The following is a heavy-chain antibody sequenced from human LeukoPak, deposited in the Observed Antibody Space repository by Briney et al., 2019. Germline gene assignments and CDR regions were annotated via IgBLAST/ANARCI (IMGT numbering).Heavy chain of an antibody. CDR2: IYYSGST. CDR3: ARARQILEWLSHDPGLFDY. Sequence: SETLSLTCTVSGGSISSYYWSWIRQPPGKGLEWIGYIYYSGSTNYNPSLKSRVTISVDTSKNQFSLKLSSATAADTAVYYCARARQILEWLSHDPGLFDYWGQGTLVTVSS. V-gene: IGHV4-59*01. J-gene: IGHJ4*02. CDR1: GGSISSYY. D-gene: IGHD3-3*01.